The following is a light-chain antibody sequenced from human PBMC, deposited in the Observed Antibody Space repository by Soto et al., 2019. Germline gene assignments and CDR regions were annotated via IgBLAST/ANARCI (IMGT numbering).Light chain of an antibody. CDR2: DVS. V-gene: IGLV2-14*03. CDR1: SSDVAEYKY. J-gene: IGLJ1*01. CDR3: SGYTTSIALYV. Sequence: QSVLTQPASVSGSPGQSITISSPETSSDVAEYKYVSWYQQHPGRAPKLIIYDVSNRPSGVSNRFSGSKSGSTASLTISGLQAEDEADYYCSGYTTSIALYVFGAGTKVTVL.